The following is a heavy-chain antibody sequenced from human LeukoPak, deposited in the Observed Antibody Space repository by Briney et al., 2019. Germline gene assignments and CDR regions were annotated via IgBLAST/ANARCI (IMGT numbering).Heavy chain of an antibody. CDR3: ARADILTGDDAFDI. J-gene: IGHJ3*02. D-gene: IGHD3-9*01. CDR1: GGSISSYY. V-gene: IGHV4-59*01. CDR2: IYYSGST. Sequence: SETLSLTCTVSGGSISSYYWSWIRQPPGKGLEWIGYIYYSGSTNYNPSLKSRVTISVDTSKNQFSLKLSSVTAADTAVYYCARADILTGDDAFDIWGQGTMVTVSS.